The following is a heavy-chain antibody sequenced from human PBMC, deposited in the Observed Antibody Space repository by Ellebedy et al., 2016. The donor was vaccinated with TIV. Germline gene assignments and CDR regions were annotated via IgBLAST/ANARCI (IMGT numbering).Heavy chain of an antibody. J-gene: IGHJ6*02. CDR1: GFIFDDYA. CDR2: INWKGNSV. Sequence: GGSLRLSXEISGFIFDDYAMHWVRQAPGKGLEWVSGINWKGNSVGYADSVRGRFTVSRDNAKSSLFLQMNSLRPEDTALYYCARDRVPDTSMDYYWHYGMNVWGQGTTVTVSS. D-gene: IGHD5-18*01. V-gene: IGHV3-9*01. CDR3: ARDRVPDTSMDYYWHYGMNV.